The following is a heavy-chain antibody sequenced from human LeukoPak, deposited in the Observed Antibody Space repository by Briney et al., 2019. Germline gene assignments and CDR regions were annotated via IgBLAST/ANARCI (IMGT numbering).Heavy chain of an antibody. CDR2: IYRTGRT. CDR1: GDSISNNYL. CDR3: ARDGSGSRLRAFDI. V-gene: IGHV4-4*02. Sequence: SGTLSLTCAVSGDSISNNYLWRWVRQFPGKGLEYIGEIYRTGRTNYNPSLKSRVTISVDTSKNQFSLKLSSVTAADTAVYYCARDGSGSRLRAFDIWGQGTMVTVSS. J-gene: IGHJ3*02. D-gene: IGHD1-26*01.